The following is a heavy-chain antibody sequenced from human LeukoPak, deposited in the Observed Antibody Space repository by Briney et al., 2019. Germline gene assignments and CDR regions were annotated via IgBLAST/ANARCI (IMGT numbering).Heavy chain of an antibody. J-gene: IGHJ4*02. CDR1: GFTFSSYN. CDR2: ISSSDSDI. CDR3: ARAIYSGYVPPHY. D-gene: IGHD5-12*01. V-gene: IGHV3-21*01. Sequence: SLGSLRLSCAASGFTFSSYNMNWVRQAPGKGLEWGSSISSSDSDIYYADSVKGRFTISRDNAKNSLYLQMNSLRAGDTAVYYCARAIYSGYVPPHYWGQGTLVTVSS.